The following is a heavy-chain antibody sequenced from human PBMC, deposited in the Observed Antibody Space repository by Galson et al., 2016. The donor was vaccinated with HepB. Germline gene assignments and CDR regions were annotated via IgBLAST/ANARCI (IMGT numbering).Heavy chain of an antibody. J-gene: IGHJ4*02. CDR1: GFSLSTSGM. Sequence: LVTPTPTLMLTCTFSGFSLSTSGMCVNWIRQPPGKGLEWNGEIYHSGSTNYNPSLKSRVTIPVDKSKTHFALTLSSVTAADTAVYYRARAKQQLVNDYWGQGTLGTVSS. CDR2: IYHSGST. V-gene: IGHV4-4*02. CDR3: ARAKQQLVNDY. D-gene: IGHD6-13*01.